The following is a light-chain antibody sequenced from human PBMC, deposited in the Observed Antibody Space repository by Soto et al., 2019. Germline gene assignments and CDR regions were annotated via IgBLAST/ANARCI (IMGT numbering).Light chain of an antibody. CDR3: AAWDGSLNVVL. CDR2: SSN. J-gene: IGLJ3*02. V-gene: IGLV1-44*01. CDR1: SSNIGTNT. Sequence: QSVLTQPPSASGTPGQRVTISCSGSSSNIGTNTVNWYQQLLRSAPKLLMYSSNQPPSGVPDRFSCSKSGTSASLAISGLQSEDEGDYYWAAWDGSLNVVLFGGGTKVTVL.